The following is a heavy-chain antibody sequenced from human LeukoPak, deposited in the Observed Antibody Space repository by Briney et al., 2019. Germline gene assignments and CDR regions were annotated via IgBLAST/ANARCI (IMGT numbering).Heavy chain of an antibody. V-gene: IGHV3-23*01. Sequence: GGSLRLSCAASGFTFSSYAMSWVRQAPGKGLEWVSGISGSGDNTYYADSVRGRFTISRDNSKNTLYAQVNSLGTEDTAAYYCAKGSYYDSSGSFYFDYWGQGTLVTVSS. CDR2: ISGSGDNT. CDR1: GFTFSSYA. J-gene: IGHJ4*02. D-gene: IGHD3-22*01. CDR3: AKGSYYDSSGSFYFDY.